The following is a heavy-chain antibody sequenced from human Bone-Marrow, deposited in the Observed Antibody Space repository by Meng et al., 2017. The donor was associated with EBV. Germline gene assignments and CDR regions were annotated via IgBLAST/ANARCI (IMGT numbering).Heavy chain of an antibody. CDR2: INHSGST. J-gene: IGHJ4*02. D-gene: IGHD6-13*01. CDR3: ARGRGYSSPNFDY. Sequence: VQLQQWGAGLLKPSETLSLTCAVYGGFFSGYYWSWIRQPPGKGLEWIGEINHSGSTNYNPSLKSRVTISVDTSKNQFSLKLSSVTAADTAVYYCARGRGYSSPNFDYWGQGTLVTVSS. V-gene: IGHV4-34*01. CDR1: GGFFSGYY.